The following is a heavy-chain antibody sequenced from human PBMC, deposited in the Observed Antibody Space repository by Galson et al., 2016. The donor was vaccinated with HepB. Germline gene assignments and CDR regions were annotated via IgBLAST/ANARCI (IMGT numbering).Heavy chain of an antibody. CDR2: ISYDGNNR. Sequence: SLRLSCATSGFTFNNYGINWVRQAPGKGLEWVAVISYDGNNRHYADAVKGRFTISRDSSTNTVYLQMNSLRADDTAVYFCARDRGLLHYYYGMDLWGQGTTVTVSS. V-gene: IGHV3-33*08. J-gene: IGHJ6*02. CDR1: GFTFNNYG. CDR3: ARDRGLLHYYYGMDL. D-gene: IGHD4-17*01.